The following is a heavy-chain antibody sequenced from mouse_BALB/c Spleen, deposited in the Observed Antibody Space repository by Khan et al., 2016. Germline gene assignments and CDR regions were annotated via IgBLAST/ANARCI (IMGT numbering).Heavy chain of an antibody. V-gene: IGHV5-12-2*01. CDR1: GFTFSSYT. Sequence: EVELVESGGGLVQPGGSLKLSCAASGFTFSSYTMSWVRQTPEKRLEWVTNISNGGGSTYYPDTVKGRFTISRDTAKNTLYLQMSSLKSEDTAMYYCARHSGLPWFAYWGQGTLVTVSA. CDR2: ISNGGGST. CDR3: ARHSGLPWFAY. J-gene: IGHJ3*01. D-gene: IGHD3-2*02.